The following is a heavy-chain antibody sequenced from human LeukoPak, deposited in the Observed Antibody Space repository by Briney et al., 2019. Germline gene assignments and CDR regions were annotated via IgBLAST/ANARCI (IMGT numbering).Heavy chain of an antibody. CDR3: AREVAARGVNWFDP. J-gene: IGHJ5*02. CDR1: GGSISSGGYY. D-gene: IGHD2-15*01. CDR2: IYHSGGT. V-gene: IGHV4-30-2*01. Sequence: SQTLSLTCTVSGGSISSGGYYWSWIRQPPGKGLEWIGYIYHSGGTYYNPSLKSRVTISVDRSKNQFSLKLSSVTAADTAVYYCAREVAARGVNWFDPWGQGTLVTVSS.